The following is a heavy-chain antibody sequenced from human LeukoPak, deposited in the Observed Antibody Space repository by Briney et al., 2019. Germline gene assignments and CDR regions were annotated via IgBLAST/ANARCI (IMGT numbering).Heavy chain of an antibody. D-gene: IGHD6-13*01. J-gene: IGHJ4*02. V-gene: IGHV1-69*04. CDR1: GGTFSSYA. CDR2: IIPILGIA. CDR3: ARHSEKAAAGSY. Sequence: ASVKVSCKASGGTFSSYAISWVRQAPGQGLEWMGRIIPILGIANYAQKFQGRVTITADKSTSTAYMELSSLRSEDTVVYYCARHSEKAAAGSYWGQGTLVTVSS.